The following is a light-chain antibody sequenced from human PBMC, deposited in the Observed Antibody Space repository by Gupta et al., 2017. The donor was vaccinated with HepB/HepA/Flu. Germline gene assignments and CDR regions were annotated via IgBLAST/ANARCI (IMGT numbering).Light chain of an antibody. J-gene: IGLJ2*01. Sequence: QSAMTQPASVSGSPRQPITISCTGTSSDVGSYNLASWYQQHPAKVPKLIIYEVSQRPSGVSNRFSGSKSGNTASLTITGLQAEDEADYYCCSYAGTTTFVLFGGGTKLTVL. CDR2: EVS. CDR1: SSDVGSYNL. V-gene: IGLV2-23*02. CDR3: CSYAGTTTFVL.